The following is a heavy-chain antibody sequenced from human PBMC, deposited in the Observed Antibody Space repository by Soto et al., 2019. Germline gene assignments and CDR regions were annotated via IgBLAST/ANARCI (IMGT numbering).Heavy chain of an antibody. D-gene: IGHD6-19*01. CDR2: IYHTGIT. CDR3: ERQYGALAVAFDY. CDR1: GGSISSYY. Sequence: QVQLQESGPGLVKPSETLSLTCTVSGGSISSYYWSWIRQPPGKGLEWIGYIYHTGITNYNPSLKSRVTISVDMSKNEYSLTLSSVTAADTAVYHCERQYGALAVAFDYWGQGALVTVSS. J-gene: IGHJ4*02. V-gene: IGHV4-59*08.